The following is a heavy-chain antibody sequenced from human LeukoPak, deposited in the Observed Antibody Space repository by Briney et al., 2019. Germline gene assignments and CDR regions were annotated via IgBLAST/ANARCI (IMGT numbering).Heavy chain of an antibody. D-gene: IGHD3-3*01. CDR3: ARVMSGEDY. V-gene: IGHV1-18*01. Sequence: ASVKVSCTASGYTFTSYGISWVRQAPGQGLEWMGWISTYNGNTNYAQNLQGRVTMTTDTSTTTAYMELRRLTSDDTAVYCCARVMSGEDYWGQGTLVTVSS. CDR1: GYTFTSYG. CDR2: ISTYNGNT. J-gene: IGHJ4*02.